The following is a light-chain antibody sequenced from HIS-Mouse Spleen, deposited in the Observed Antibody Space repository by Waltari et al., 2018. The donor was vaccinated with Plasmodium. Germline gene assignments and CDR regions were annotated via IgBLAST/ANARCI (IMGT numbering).Light chain of an antibody. J-gene: IGLJ3*02. CDR1: ALPKNY. Sequence: SYELTQPPSVSVSPGQTPRITCSGDALPKNYAYWYQQKSGQAPELVIYEDSKRPSGIPERFSGSSSGTMATLTISGAQVEDEADYYCYSTDSSGNHRVFGGGTKLTVL. CDR2: EDS. CDR3: YSTDSSGNHRV. V-gene: IGLV3-10*01.